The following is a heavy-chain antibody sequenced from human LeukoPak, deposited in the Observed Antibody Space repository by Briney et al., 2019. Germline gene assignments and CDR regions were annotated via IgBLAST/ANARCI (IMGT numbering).Heavy chain of an antibody. V-gene: IGHV4-61*02. CDR1: GVSISSGSYY. CDR2: IYTIGST. D-gene: IGHD2-21*01. Sequence: PSETLSLTCTVSGVSISSGSYYWGWIRQPAGNGLEGIGLIYTIGSTNYNPALKSRVTISVATSTNQFSMKLTSVTAADTAVYYCARDPGCGGDCPNFDYWGQGTLVTVSS. J-gene: IGHJ4*02. CDR3: ARDPGCGGDCPNFDY.